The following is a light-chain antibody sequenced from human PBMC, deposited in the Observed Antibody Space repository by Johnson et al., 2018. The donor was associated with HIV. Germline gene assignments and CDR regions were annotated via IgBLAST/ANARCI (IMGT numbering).Light chain of an antibody. CDR1: SSNIVNNR. CDR2: DNN. CDR3: VTCDNSLSAYV. J-gene: IGLJ1*01. Sequence: QSVLTQPPSVSAAPGQKVTISCSGSSSNIVNNRVSWYQQLPGTAPKLLIYDNNKRPSGLPDRFSGSKSGTSATLGITGLQPGDEADYYCVTCDNSLSAYVFGTGTKVTVL. V-gene: IGLV1-51*01.